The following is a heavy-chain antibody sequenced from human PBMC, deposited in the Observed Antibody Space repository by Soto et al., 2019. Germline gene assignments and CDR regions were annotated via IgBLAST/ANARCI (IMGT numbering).Heavy chain of an antibody. CDR3: ARDLGYCVSPSCYLFDP. CDR1: GFTFSTYA. J-gene: IGHJ5*02. V-gene: IGHV3-23*01. Sequence: GGSLRLSCAASGFTFSTYAMAWVRQAPGKGLEWVSGVSASGLNTDYADPVKGRFYISRDNSKNTVSLHMNSLRAEDTALYYCARDLGYCVSPSCYLFDPSGQGTRVTVSS. CDR2: VSASGLNT. D-gene: IGHD2-2*03.